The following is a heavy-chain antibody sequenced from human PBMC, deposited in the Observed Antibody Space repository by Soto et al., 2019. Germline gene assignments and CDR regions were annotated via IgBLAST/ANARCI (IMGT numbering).Heavy chain of an antibody. D-gene: IGHD1-26*01. CDR1: GFTFSTYG. CDR3: ARDRLLGNSFDY. CDR2: IWYDGSNK. J-gene: IGHJ4*02. V-gene: IGHV3-33*01. Sequence: QVQLVESGGGVVQPGRSLRLSCAASGFTFSTYGMHWVRQAPGKGLEWVAVIWYDGSNKYYADSVTGRFTISRDNSKSTLYLQMNSLRAEDTAVYYCARDRLLGNSFDYWGQGSLVTVCS.